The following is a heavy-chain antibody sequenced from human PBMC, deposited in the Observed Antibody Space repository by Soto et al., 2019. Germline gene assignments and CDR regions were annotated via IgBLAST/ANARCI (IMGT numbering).Heavy chain of an antibody. CDR1: GFPFLDYY. D-gene: IGHD4-17*01. CDR2: ISSSDSTI. CDR3: ERWASGDYRTKVEFDD. J-gene: IGHJ4*02. V-gene: IGHV3-11*01. Sequence: GGSLSLSCAASGFPFLDYYMSWIRQAPGQGLEWVSYISSSDSTIYYADSVKGRFSISRDNAKNSLYLQMNSLRAEDTAVYYCERWASGDYRTKVEFDDWGQGNPVT.